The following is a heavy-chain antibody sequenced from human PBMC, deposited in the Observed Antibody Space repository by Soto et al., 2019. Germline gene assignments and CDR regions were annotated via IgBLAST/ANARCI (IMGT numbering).Heavy chain of an antibody. CDR1: GFTFSSYA. D-gene: IGHD4-17*01. CDR3: ARVYVDYWYFDL. J-gene: IGHJ2*01. Sequence: QVQLVESGGGVVQPGRSLRLSCAASGFTFSSYAMHWVRQAPGKGLEWVAVISYDGSNKYYADSVKGRFTISRDNSKNTLYLQMNSLRAEDTAVYYCARVYVDYWYFDLWGRGTLVTVSS. V-gene: IGHV3-30-3*01. CDR2: ISYDGSNK.